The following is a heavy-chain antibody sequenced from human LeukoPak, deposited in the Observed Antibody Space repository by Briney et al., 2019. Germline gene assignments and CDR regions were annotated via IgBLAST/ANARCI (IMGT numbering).Heavy chain of an antibody. CDR1: GGSISSYY. CDR2: IYYSGST. V-gene: IGHV4-59*08. Sequence: SETLSLTCTVSGGSISSYYWSWIRQPPGKGLEWIGYIYYSGSTNYNPSLKSRVTISVDTSKNQFSLKLSSVTAADTAVYYCARGAYGDYGYFQHWGQGTLVTVSS. J-gene: IGHJ1*01. CDR3: ARGAYGDYGYFQH. D-gene: IGHD4-17*01.